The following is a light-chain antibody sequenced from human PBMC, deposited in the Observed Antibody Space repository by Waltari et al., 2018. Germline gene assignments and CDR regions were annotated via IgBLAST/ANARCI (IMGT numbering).Light chain of an antibody. CDR3: CSYAGTHL. Sequence: QSALTQPRSVSGSPGQSVTISCTGTTSAVGAFKYIPWYRQDPGKAPTLLIDGINQRPSGVPDRFSGSTSGNTASLTISGVQPEDAADYYCCSYAGTHLFGGGTKLTVL. CDR2: GIN. J-gene: IGLJ2*01. V-gene: IGLV2-11*01. CDR1: TSAVGAFKY.